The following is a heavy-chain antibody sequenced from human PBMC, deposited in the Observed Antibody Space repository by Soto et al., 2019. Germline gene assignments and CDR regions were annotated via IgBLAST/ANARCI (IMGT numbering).Heavy chain of an antibody. Sequence: VSCKTSGDTFSTYTISWVRQAPGQGLEWMGRIIPALDLPNYAQRFQGRITITADKSTSTAYMELSSLGSEDTALYYCGTXXXXXXXXXXXXXXXXWGQXTLVTVSS. CDR3: GTXXXXXXXXXXXXXXXX. V-gene: IGHV1-69*02. J-gene: IGHJ4*02. CDR1: GDTFSTYT. CDR2: IIPALDLP.